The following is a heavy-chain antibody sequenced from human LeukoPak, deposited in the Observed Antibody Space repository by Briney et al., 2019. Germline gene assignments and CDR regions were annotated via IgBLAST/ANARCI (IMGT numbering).Heavy chain of an antibody. CDR1: GFTFSSYS. CDR2: ISSSSSYI. V-gene: IGHV3-21*01. Sequence: PGGSLRLSCASSGFTFSSYSMNWVRQAPGKGLEWVSSISSSSSYIYYADSVKGRFTISRDNAKNSLYLQMNSLRAEDTAVYYCAKAVYGFDAFDIWGQGTMVTVSS. D-gene: IGHD4-17*01. J-gene: IGHJ3*02. CDR3: AKAVYGFDAFDI.